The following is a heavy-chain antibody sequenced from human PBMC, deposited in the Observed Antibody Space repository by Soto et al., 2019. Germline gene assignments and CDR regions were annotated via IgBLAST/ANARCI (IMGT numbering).Heavy chain of an antibody. D-gene: IGHD6-19*01. CDR1: GGSINSYY. CDR2: IYYSGST. V-gene: IGHV4-59*01. Sequence: PSETLSLTCPVSGGSINSYYWSWIRQPPGKGLEWIGYIYYSGSTNYNPSLKSRATISVDTSKNQFTLKLSSVTAADTAVYYCARVPWQWLGGYAFDIWGQGTMVTVSS. J-gene: IGHJ3*02. CDR3: ARVPWQWLGGYAFDI.